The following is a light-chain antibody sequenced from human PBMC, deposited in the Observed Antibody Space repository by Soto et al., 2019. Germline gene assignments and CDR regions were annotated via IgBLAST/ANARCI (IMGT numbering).Light chain of an antibody. Sequence: QSALTQPASVSGSPGQPITISCTGTSSDVGSYNLVSWYQQHPGKAPKLMIYEVSKRPSGVSNRFSGSKSGNTASLTISGLQAEDEADYYCCSYAGSSTFEVFGGGTKVTVL. V-gene: IGLV2-23*02. CDR2: EVS. CDR1: SSDVGSYNL. J-gene: IGLJ2*01. CDR3: CSYAGSSTFEV.